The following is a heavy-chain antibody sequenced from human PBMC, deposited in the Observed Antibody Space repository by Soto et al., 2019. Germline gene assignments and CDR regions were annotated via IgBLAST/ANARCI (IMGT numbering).Heavy chain of an antibody. CDR2: IYPGDSDT. J-gene: IGHJ4*02. CDR1: GYSFTSYW. V-gene: IGHV5-51*01. D-gene: IGHD3-22*01. Sequence: PGQSLKFSCKGSGYSFTSYWIGWVRQMPEKGLDWMGFIYPGDSDTRYSPSFHGQFTISADKSISTAYLQWLRLKASDTAVYYWARLVPFYDRSRYFDYWGQGTLGTDSS. CDR3: ARLVPFYDRSRYFDY.